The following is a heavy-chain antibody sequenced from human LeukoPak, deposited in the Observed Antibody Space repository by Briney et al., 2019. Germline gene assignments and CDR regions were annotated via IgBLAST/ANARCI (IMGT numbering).Heavy chain of an antibody. CDR2: INPNSGGT. CDR1: GYTFTGYY. J-gene: IGHJ6*02. V-gene: IGHV1-2*02. Sequence: ASVKVSCKASGYTFTGYYMHWVRQAPGQGLEWMGWINPNSGGTNYAQKFQGRVTMTRDTSISTAYMELSRLRSDDTAVYYCARDPREVYYGMDVWGQGTMVTVSS. CDR3: ARDPREVYYGMDV.